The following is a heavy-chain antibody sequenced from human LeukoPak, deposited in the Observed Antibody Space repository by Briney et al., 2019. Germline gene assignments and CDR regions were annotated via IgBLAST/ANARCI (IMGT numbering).Heavy chain of an antibody. Sequence: GASVKVSCKASGYTFTGYYIHWMRQAPGQGLEWMGWMNPNRGDTSYAQKFQGRVTMTRDTPINTAYMELSGLTSDDTAVYYCARGPTYYDILTGYYPFDYWGQGTLVTVSS. CDR3: ARGPTYYDILTGYYPFDY. D-gene: IGHD3-9*01. J-gene: IGHJ4*02. CDR1: GYTFTGYY. V-gene: IGHV1-2*02. CDR2: MNPNRGDT.